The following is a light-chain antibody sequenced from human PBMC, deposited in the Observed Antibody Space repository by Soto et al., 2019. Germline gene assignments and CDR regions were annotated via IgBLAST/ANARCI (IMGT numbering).Light chain of an antibody. CDR1: QSVGNY. CDR3: QQRSSWPWVT. V-gene: IGKV3-11*01. Sequence: EIVLTQSPVTLSLSPGERATLSCRASQSVGNYLAWYQQKPGQAPRLLIYDAWNRATGIPPRFSGSGSGTDFTLTISRLESEDLAVYYGQQRSSWPWVTFGPGTKVDIK. CDR2: DAW. J-gene: IGKJ3*01.